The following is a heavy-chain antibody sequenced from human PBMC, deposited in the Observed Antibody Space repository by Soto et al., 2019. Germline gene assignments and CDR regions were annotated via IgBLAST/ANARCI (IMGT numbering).Heavy chain of an antibody. CDR3: AKDKSNGMDV. CDR1: GFSFDDYV. Sequence: EVQLVESGGSLIQPGRSLRLSFEAPGFSFDDYVMPGVRQPPEKGLEWLSSISWNSRSIVYADSVKGRFTISRDNTKSFLYLQMDSLRPEDTALYYCAKDKSNGMDVWGQGTTVTVSS. J-gene: IGHJ6*02. V-gene: IGHV3-9*01. CDR2: ISWNSRSI.